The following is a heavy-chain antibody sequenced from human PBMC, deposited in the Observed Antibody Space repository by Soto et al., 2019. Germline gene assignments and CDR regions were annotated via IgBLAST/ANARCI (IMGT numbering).Heavy chain of an antibody. D-gene: IGHD6-13*01. CDR1: GGSISSYY. CDR3: AREGVSSSWYNYYGMDV. Sequence: MPSETLSLTCTVSGGSISSYYWSWIRQPPGKGLEWIGYIYYSGSTNYIPSLKSRVTISVDTSKNFFSLKLSSVTAADTAVYYCAREGVSSSWYNYYGMDVWGQGTTVTVSS. CDR2: IYYSGST. V-gene: IGHV4-59*01. J-gene: IGHJ6*02.